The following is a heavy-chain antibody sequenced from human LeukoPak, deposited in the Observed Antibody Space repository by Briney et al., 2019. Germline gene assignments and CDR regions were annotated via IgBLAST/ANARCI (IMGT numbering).Heavy chain of an antibody. CDR2: IYYSGST. D-gene: IGHD3-10*01. CDR3: ARGSYGSGSYLS. CDR1: GGSISSYY. Sequence: KPSETLSLTCTVSGGSISSYYWSWIRQPPGKGLEWIGYIYYSGSTNYNPSLKSRVTISVDTSKNQFSLKLSSVTAADTAVYYCARGSYGSGSYLSWGQGTLVTVSS. V-gene: IGHV4-59*01. J-gene: IGHJ5*02.